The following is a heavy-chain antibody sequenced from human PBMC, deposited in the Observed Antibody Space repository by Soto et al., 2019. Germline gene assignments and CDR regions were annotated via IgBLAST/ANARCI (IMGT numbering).Heavy chain of an antibody. V-gene: IGHV4-59*01. J-gene: IGHJ6*02. CDR3: ARSSGFWGGYYTRDYYYYGMDV. CDR1: GGSISSYY. Sequence: SETLSLTCTVSGGSISSYYWSWIRQPPGKGLEWIGYIYYSGSTNYNPSLKSRVTISVDTSKNQFSLKLSVVTAADTAVYYCARSSGFWGGYYTRDYYYYGMDVWGQGTTVTVSS. D-gene: IGHD3-3*01. CDR2: IYYSGST.